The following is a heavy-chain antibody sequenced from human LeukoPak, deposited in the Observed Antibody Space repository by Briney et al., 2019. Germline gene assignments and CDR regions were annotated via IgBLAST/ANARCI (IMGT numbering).Heavy chain of an antibody. D-gene: IGHD2/OR15-2a*01. J-gene: IGHJ4*02. CDR2: INHSGST. CDR1: GGSFSGYY. Sequence: PSETLSLTCAVYGGSFSGYYWSWIRQPPGKGREWIGEINHSGSTNYNPSLKSRVTISVDTSKNQFSLKLSSVTAADTAVYYCARSLIHDRRRVRGTLIGPRYFDYWGQGTLVTVSS. V-gene: IGHV4-34*01. CDR3: ARSLIHDRRRVRGTLIGPRYFDY.